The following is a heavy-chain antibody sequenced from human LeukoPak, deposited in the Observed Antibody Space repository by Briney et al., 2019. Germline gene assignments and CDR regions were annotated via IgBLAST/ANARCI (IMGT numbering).Heavy chain of an antibody. J-gene: IGHJ4*02. CDR1: GGSISSGSYY. V-gene: IGHV4-61*02. D-gene: IGHD1-26*01. CDR2: IYTSGST. CDR3: ARSGSYGTDY. Sequence: SETLSLTCTVSGGSISSGSYYWSWIRQPAGKGLEWIGRIYTSGSTNYNPSLKSRVTISVDTSKNQFSLKLSSVTAADTAVYYCARSGSYGTDYRGQGTLVTVSS.